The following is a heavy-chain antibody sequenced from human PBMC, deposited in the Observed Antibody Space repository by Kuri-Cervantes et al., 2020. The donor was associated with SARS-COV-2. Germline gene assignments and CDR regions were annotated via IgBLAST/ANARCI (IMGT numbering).Heavy chain of an antibody. CDR1: GGSFSGYY. J-gene: IGHJ6*03. D-gene: IGHD3-16*01. CDR2: INHSGST. V-gene: IGHV4-34*01. Sequence: SQTLSLTCAVYGGSFSGYYWSWIRQPPGKGLEWIGEINHSGSTNYNPSLKSRVNISVDTSKNQFSLKLSSVTAADTAVYYCARARDLWGMFYYMDVWGEGTTVTVSS. CDR3: ARARDLWGMFYYMDV.